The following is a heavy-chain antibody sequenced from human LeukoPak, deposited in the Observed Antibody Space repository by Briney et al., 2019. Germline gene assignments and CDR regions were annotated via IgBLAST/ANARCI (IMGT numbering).Heavy chain of an antibody. CDR2: ISYDGSNK. V-gene: IGHV3-30*18. D-gene: IGHD6-13*01. J-gene: IGHJ4*02. Sequence: GGSLRLSCAASGFTFSSYGMHWVRQAPGKGLEWVAVISYDGSNKYYADSVKGRFTISRDNSKNTVYLQMNSLRAEDTAVYYCAKDSSSSCIDYWGQGTLVTVSS. CDR3: AKDSSSSCIDY. CDR1: GFTFSSYG.